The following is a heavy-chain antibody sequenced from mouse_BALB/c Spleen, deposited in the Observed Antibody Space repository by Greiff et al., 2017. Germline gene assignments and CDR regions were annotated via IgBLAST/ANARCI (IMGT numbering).Heavy chain of an antibody. CDR1: GYTFTSYY. D-gene: IGHD4-1*01. V-gene: IGHV1S81*02. J-gene: IGHJ1*01. CDR3: TRGVGRYFDV. CDR2: INPSNGGT. Sequence: QVQLQQSGAELVKPGASVKLSCKASGYTFTSYYMYWVKQRPGQGLEWIGGINPSNGGTNFNEKFKSKATLTVDKSSSTAYMQLSSLTSEDSAVYYCTRGVGRYFDVWGAGTTVTVSS.